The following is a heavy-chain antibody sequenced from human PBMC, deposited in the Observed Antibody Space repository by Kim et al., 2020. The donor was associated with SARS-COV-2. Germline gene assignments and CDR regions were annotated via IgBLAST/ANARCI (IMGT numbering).Heavy chain of an antibody. D-gene: IGHD2-15*01. CDR1: GGSISSSSYY. CDR2: IYYSGST. J-gene: IGHJ4*02. CDR3: ARLELLKSSLLPKYYFDY. V-gene: IGHV4-39*01. Sequence: SETLSLTCTVSGGSISSSSYYWGWIRQPPGKGLEWIGSIYYSGSTYYNPSLKSRVTISVDTSKNQFSLKLSSVTAADTAVYYCARLELLKSSLLPKYYFDYWGQGTLVTVSS.